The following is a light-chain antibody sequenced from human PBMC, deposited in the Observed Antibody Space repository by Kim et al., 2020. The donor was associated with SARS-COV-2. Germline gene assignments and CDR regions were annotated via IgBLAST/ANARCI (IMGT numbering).Light chain of an antibody. CDR3: QQCYDSPIT. CDR2: GAS. V-gene: IGKV4-1*01. J-gene: IGKJ5*01. CDR1: QSVLSRSNNRNS. Sequence: ASINGKSCQSVLSRSNNRNSLSWYQQKPGQPPKLLIYGASTRESGVSDRFSGSGSGTDFTLPISSLQAEDAAVYYCQQCYDSPITFGQGTRLEIK.